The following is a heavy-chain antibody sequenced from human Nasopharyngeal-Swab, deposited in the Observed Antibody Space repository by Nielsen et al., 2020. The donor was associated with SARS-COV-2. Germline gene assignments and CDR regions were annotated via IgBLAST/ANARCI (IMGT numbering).Heavy chain of an antibody. Sequence: GGSLRLSCAASGFTFSAYDMNWVRQAPGKGLEWVSYISSTGSTINYADSVKGRVTISRDNARTSLYLQMNRLRAEDTAVYYCARDGNLRTVRYFDLWGRGSLVTVSS. CDR3: ARDGNLRTVRYFDL. J-gene: IGHJ2*01. CDR2: ISSTGSTI. D-gene: IGHD4-17*01. CDR1: GFTFSAYD. V-gene: IGHV3-48*03.